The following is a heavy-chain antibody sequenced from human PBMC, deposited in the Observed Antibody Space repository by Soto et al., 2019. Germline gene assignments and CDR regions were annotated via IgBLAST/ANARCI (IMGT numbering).Heavy chain of an antibody. CDR3: AKAALYSSSWHDAFDI. D-gene: IGHD6-13*01. J-gene: IGHJ3*02. Sequence: PGGSLRLSCAASGFTFSSYAMSWVRQAPGKGLEWVSAISGSGGSTYYADSVKGRFTISRDNSKNTLYLQMNSLRAEDTAVYYCAKAALYSSSWHDAFDIWGQGTMVTVSS. CDR1: GFTFSSYA. CDR2: ISGSGGST. V-gene: IGHV3-23*01.